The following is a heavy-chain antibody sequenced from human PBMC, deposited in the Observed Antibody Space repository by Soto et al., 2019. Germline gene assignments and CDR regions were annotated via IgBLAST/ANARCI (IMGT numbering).Heavy chain of an antibody. CDR1: GGSIRNVY. CDR2: IYHSGNT. D-gene: IGHD4-4*01. CDR3: ARTHATTLPFDP. V-gene: IGHV4-59*01. Sequence: SETLSLTCTVSGGSIRNVYWSWIRQSPGKGLEWIGFIYHSGNTMYNPSLKSRVTISIDTSNNQFSLSLKYVTAADTAVYFCARTHATTLPFDPWGQGTLVTVSS. J-gene: IGHJ5*02.